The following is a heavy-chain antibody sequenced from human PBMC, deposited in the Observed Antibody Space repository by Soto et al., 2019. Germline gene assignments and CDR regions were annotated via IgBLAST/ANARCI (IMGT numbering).Heavy chain of an antibody. Sequence: ASVKVSCKASGYTFTSYYMHWVRQAPGQGLEWMGIINPSGGSTSYAQKFQGRVTMTRDTSTSTVYMELSSLRSEDTAVYYCARSTPYSSGWYLKSAAFDIWGQGTMVTVSS. CDR1: GYTFTSYY. CDR3: ARSTPYSSGWYLKSAAFDI. J-gene: IGHJ3*02. CDR2: INPSGGST. V-gene: IGHV1-46*03. D-gene: IGHD6-19*01.